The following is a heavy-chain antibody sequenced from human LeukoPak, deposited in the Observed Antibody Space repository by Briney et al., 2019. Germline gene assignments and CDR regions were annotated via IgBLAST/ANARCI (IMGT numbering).Heavy chain of an antibody. Sequence: PGGSLRLSCAASGFTFNIYWMSWVRQTPGKGLELVANINQDGSEKYYVDSVKGRFTISRDNARNSLYLQMNSLRTEDTSVYYCARDRAVTTPYLDYWGQGTLVTVSS. CDR1: GFTFNIYW. CDR2: INQDGSEK. J-gene: IGHJ4*02. D-gene: IGHD4-17*01. CDR3: ARDRAVTTPYLDY. V-gene: IGHV3-7*01.